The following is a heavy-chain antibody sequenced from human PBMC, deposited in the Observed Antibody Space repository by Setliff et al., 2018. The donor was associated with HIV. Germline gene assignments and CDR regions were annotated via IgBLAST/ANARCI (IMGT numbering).Heavy chain of an antibody. CDR2: FYTSGST. CDR3: ARDRLTYYFDY. Sequence: SETLSLTCTVSGGSINTYYWSWIRQPAGKGLEWIGRFYTSGSTNYNPSLKSRVTMSADTSKNQFSLKLSSVTAADTAVYYCARDRLTYYFDYWGQGIPVTVSS. D-gene: IGHD3-22*01. J-gene: IGHJ4*02. CDR1: GGSINTYY. V-gene: IGHV4-4*07.